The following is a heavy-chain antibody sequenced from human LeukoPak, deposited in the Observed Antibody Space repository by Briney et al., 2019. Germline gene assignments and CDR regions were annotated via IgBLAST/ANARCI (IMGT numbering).Heavy chain of an antibody. CDR3: ARVGYAFDI. V-gene: IGHV3-48*02. CDR1: GLAFSEYN. Sequence: GGSLRLSCAASGLAFSEYNMNWVRQAPGKGLEWVSYISSSSSTIYYADSVKGRFTISRDNAKNSLCLQMNSLRDEDTAVYYCARVGYAFDIWGQGTMVTVSS. CDR2: ISSSSSTI. J-gene: IGHJ3*02.